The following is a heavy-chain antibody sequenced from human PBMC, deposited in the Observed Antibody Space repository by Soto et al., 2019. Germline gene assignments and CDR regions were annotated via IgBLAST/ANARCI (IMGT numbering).Heavy chain of an antibody. CDR1: GGSFSGYY. CDR2: SNHSGSA. J-gene: IGHJ6*02. Sequence: QVQLQQWGAGLLKPSETLSLTCAVSGGSFSGYYWSWIRQPPGKGLEWVGESNHSGSANYNPSLNSLVQISRDTSNKQVPLKLSSVTAADTAVYYCARGSYSSGWLYHYYGMDVWGQGTTVTVSS. D-gene: IGHD6-19*01. CDR3: ARGSYSSGWLYHYYGMDV. V-gene: IGHV4-34*01.